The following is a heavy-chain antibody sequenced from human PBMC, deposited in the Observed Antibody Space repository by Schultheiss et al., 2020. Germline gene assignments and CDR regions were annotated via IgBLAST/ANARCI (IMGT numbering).Heavy chain of an antibody. Sequence: GGSLRLSCVVSGFNFSPYSMHWVRQAPGKGLEWVSSISSSSSYIYYADSVKGRFTISRDNAKNSLYLQMNSLRAEDTAVYYCERDTGDSGPFDYWGQGTLVTVSS. CDR3: ERDTGDSGPFDY. V-gene: IGHV3-21*04. CDR1: GFNFSPYS. CDR2: ISSSSSYI. J-gene: IGHJ4*02. D-gene: IGHD4-17*01.